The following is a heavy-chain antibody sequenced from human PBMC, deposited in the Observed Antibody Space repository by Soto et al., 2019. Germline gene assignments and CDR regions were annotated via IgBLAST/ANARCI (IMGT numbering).Heavy chain of an antibody. Sequence: QVQLVQSGAEVKKPXASVKVSCKASGYTFTTYGISWVRQAPXQGLEWMGWISVYNGNTNYAQKLQGRVTMTTDTSTSTADMELRGLRSDDTAVYXCAREYCGGGRCYLPDYWGQGXLVTVSS. CDR2: ISVYNGNT. V-gene: IGHV1-18*01. CDR3: AREYCGGGRCYLPDY. CDR1: GYTFTTYG. J-gene: IGHJ4*02. D-gene: IGHD2-15*01.